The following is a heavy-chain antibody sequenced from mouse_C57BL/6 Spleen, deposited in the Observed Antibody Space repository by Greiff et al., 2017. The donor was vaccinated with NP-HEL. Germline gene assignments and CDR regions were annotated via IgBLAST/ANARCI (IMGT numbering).Heavy chain of an antibody. Sequence: EVQLQQSGAELVRPGASVKLSCTASGFNIKDDYMHWVKQRPEQGLEWIGWIDPENGDTEYASKFQGKATIPADTSSNTAYLQLSSLTSEDTAVYYCTTVVAKYFDVWGTGTTVTVSS. CDR1: GFNIKDDY. CDR2: IDPENGDT. D-gene: IGHD1-1*01. V-gene: IGHV14-4*01. J-gene: IGHJ1*03. CDR3: TTVVAKYFDV.